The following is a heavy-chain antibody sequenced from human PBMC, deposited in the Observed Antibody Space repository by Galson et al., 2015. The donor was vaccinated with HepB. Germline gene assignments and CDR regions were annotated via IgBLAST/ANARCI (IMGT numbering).Heavy chain of an antibody. Sequence: SVKVSCKASGGTFSSYTISWVRQAPGQGLEWMGRIIPILGIANYAQKFQGRVTITADKSTSTAYMELSSLRSEDTAVYYCAREMSGGSSSWYEFYYFGYWGQGTLVTVSS. J-gene: IGHJ4*02. CDR1: GGTFSSYT. CDR2: IIPILGIA. V-gene: IGHV1-69*04. CDR3: AREMSGGSSSWYEFYYFGY. D-gene: IGHD6-13*01.